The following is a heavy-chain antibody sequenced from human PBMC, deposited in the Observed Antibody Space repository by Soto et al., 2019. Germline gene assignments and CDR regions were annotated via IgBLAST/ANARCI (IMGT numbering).Heavy chain of an antibody. J-gene: IGHJ6*02. CDR1: GFTFSSYA. Sequence: GGSLRLSCAASGFTFSSYAVSWVRQAPGKGLEWVSAISGRGSSTYYADSVKGRFTISRDNSKNTLYLQMNSLRAEDTAVYYCAKDRWRAVAFYYYSGMDVWGQGTTVTVSS. CDR2: ISGRGSST. V-gene: IGHV3-23*01. D-gene: IGHD6-19*01. CDR3: AKDRWRAVAFYYYSGMDV.